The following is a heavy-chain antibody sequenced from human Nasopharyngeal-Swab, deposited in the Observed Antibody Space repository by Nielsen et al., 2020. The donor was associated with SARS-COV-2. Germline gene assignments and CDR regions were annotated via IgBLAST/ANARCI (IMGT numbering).Heavy chain of an antibody. D-gene: IGHD2-8*01. CDR3: AHRLPLYDGMDV. V-gene: IGHV2-5*02. CDR2: LYWDDDK. CDR1: RFSLRPTCVG. Sequence: SGPTLVHPTQPLTLPCTFSRFSLRPTCVGVAWIRQPPGKALEWLALLYWDDDKRYSPSLKSRLTITKDTSKNQVVLTMTNMDPVDTATYYCAHRLPLYDGMDVWGQGTTVTVSS. J-gene: IGHJ6*02.